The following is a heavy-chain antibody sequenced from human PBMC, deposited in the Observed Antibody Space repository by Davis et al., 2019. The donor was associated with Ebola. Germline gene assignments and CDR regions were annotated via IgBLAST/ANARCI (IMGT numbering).Heavy chain of an antibody. CDR1: GGSISEGIHY. Sequence: PSETLSLTCTVSGGSISEGIHYWSWIRQPPGKGLEWIGTMYYSGSTYYNPSLKSRLTLSVDTSRNHFSLDLTSVTSADTAIYYCARNSSGFGHYDHWGQGTLVTVSS. D-gene: IGHD3-22*01. CDR2: MYYSGST. V-gene: IGHV4-39*07. CDR3: ARNSSGFGHYDH. J-gene: IGHJ5*02.